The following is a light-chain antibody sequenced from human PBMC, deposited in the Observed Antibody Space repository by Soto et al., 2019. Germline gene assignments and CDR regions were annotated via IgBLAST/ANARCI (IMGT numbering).Light chain of an antibody. Sequence: QSALTQPPSASGTPGQRVTISCSGSSSNIGSNYVYWYQHLPGTAPKLLVYKNNQRPSGVPDRFSGSKSSTSASLAISGLRYEDDADYYCAAWDDNLYVFGSGTKVTVL. V-gene: IGLV1-47*01. J-gene: IGLJ1*01. CDR1: SSNIGSNY. CDR2: KNN. CDR3: AAWDDNLYV.